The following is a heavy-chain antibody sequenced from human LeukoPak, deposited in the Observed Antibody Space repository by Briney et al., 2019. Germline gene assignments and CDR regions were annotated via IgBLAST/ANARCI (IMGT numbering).Heavy chain of an antibody. D-gene: IGHD2-2*01. J-gene: IGHJ3*02. Sequence: PGGSLRLSCAASGFTFSSCWMHWVRQAPGKGLVWVSRINSDGSSTSYADSVKGRFTISRDNAKNTLYLQMNSLRAEDTAVYYCARELGYCSSTSCYQYAFDIWGQGTMVTVSS. CDR1: GFTFSSCW. V-gene: IGHV3-74*01. CDR3: ARELGYCSSTSCYQYAFDI. CDR2: INSDGSST.